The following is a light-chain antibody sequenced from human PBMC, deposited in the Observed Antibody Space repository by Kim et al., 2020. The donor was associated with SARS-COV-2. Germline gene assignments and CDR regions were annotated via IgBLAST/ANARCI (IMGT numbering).Light chain of an antibody. CDR3: SSYTSSSTVV. CDR1: SSDVGGYNY. J-gene: IGLJ2*01. V-gene: IGLV2-14*01. CDR2: EVS. Sequence: GQSFTISCTGTSSDVGGYNYVYWYQQHPGKAPKLMIYEVSNRPSGVSNRFSGSKSGNTASLTISGLQAEDEADYYCSSYTSSSTVVFGGGTKVTVL.